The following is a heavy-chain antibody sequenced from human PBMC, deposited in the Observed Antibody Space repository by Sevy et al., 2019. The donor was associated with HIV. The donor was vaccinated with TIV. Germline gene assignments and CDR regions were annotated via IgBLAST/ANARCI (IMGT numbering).Heavy chain of an antibody. CDR1: GFTFHDYA. V-gene: IGHV3-43D*04. J-gene: IGHJ4*02. CDR3: AKGGQQLALAPDY. CDR2: ISWDSHTS. D-gene: IGHD6-13*01. Sequence: GGSLRLSCVASGFTFHDYAMHWVRQAPGKAPEWVSLISWDSHTSYYEDSVKGRFTVSRDNGRNSLYLQMNSLRPEDTALYYCAKGGQQLALAPDYLGQGTLVIVSS.